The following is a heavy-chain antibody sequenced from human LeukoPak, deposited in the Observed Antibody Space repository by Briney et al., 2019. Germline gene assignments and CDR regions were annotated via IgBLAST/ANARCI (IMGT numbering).Heavy chain of an antibody. CDR1: GGSISSSGYY. V-gene: IGHV4-39*01. D-gene: IGHD1-1*01. CDR2: IYYSGST. J-gene: IGHJ1*01. Sequence: SETLSLTCTVSGGSISSSGYYWGWLRQPPGKGLEWIGSIYYSGSTYYNPSLKGRVTISRDTSKNQFSLNLYSVTAADTAVYYCARGPPTAQYFQHWGQGTLVTVSS. CDR3: ARGPPTAQYFQH.